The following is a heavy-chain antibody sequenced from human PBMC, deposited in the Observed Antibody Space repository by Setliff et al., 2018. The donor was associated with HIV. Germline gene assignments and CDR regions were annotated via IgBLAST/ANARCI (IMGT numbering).Heavy chain of an antibody. CDR3: ARAKTIGVSAVFFDP. D-gene: IGHD3-3*01. CDR2: IYVGGRV. V-gene: IGHV4-61*02. Sequence: PSETLSPTCTLSGGSMNSDSYSWTWLRQPAGKGPELIGPIYVGGRVIYNPSLASRVTISMVPSKNPFSLALSSVTAADTAKYYCARAKTIGVSAVFFDPWGQGRPVTVSS. J-gene: IGHJ5*02. CDR1: GGSMNSDSYS.